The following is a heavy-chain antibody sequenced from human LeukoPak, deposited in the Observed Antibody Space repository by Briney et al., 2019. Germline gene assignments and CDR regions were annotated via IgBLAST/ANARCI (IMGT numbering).Heavy chain of an antibody. CDR3: ASPSHTAMVDY. J-gene: IGHJ4*02. D-gene: IGHD5-18*01. CDR2: INHSGST. V-gene: IGHV4-34*01. CDR1: GGSFSGYY. Sequence: SETLSLTCAVYGGSFSGYYWSWLRQPPGKGLEWIGEINHSGSTNYNPSLKSRVTISVDTSKNQFSLKLSSVTAADTAVYYCASPSHTAMVDYWGQGTLVTVSS.